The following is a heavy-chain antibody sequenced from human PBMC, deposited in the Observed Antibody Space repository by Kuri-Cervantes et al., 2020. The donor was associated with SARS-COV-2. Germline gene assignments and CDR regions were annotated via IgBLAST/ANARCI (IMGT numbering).Heavy chain of an antibody. Sequence: GESLKISCAASGFTFSDYNMNWVRQAPGKGLEWIAHISNGASTRFYADSVKGRFIISRDNARNVVYLQMSSLRAEDTAVYYCVKDREGIVVVVAATFDYWGQGTLVTVSS. CDR1: GFTFSDYN. J-gene: IGHJ4*02. CDR2: ISNGASTR. V-gene: IGHV3-48*01. CDR3: VKDREGIVVVVAATFDY. D-gene: IGHD2-15*01.